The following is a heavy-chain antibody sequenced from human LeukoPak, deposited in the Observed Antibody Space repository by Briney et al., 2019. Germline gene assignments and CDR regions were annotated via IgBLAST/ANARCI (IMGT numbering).Heavy chain of an antibody. Sequence: SQTLSLTCAISGYSVSSNSAAWNWIRQSPSRVLEWLRRTYYRSKWYNDYAVSVKSRITINPDTSKNQFSLQLNSVTPEDTAVYYCARASAEYSYGYSYWGQGTLVTVSS. J-gene: IGHJ4*02. CDR2: TYYRSKWYN. CDR3: ARASAEYSYGYSY. CDR1: GYSVSSNSAA. D-gene: IGHD5-18*01. V-gene: IGHV6-1*01.